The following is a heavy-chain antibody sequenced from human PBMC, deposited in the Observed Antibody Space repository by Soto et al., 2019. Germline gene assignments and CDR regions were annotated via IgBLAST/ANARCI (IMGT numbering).Heavy chain of an antibody. V-gene: IGHV1-46*01. D-gene: IGHD2-21*01. CDR1: GYTFTSYY. Sequence: QVQLVQSGAEVKKPGASVKVSCKASGYTFTSYYMNWVRQAPGQGLEWMGIINPSGGSTSYAQKFQGIVTMTRDTSTSAVYMELSSLRSEATALYYCAREACAFDYWGQGTLVTVSS. CDR3: AREACAFDY. CDR2: INPSGGST. J-gene: IGHJ4*02.